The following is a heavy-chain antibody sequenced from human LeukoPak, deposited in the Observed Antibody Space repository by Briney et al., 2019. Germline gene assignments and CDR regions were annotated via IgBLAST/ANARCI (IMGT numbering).Heavy chain of an antibody. CDR3: AGGTGFIIKD. V-gene: IGHV3-7*03. Sequence: GGSLRLSCAASGFTFSLYWMNWVRRAPGKGLEWVANIKQDGSEKNYVDSVKGRFTISGDNAKNSLYLQMNNLRVEDTAMYYCAGGTGFIIKDWGQGTLVTVSS. CDR1: GFTFSLYW. CDR2: IKQDGSEK. J-gene: IGHJ4*02. D-gene: IGHD3-9*01.